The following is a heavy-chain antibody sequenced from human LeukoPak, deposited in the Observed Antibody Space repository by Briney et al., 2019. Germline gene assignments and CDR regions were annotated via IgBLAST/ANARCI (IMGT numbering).Heavy chain of an antibody. CDR2: IYYGGST. J-gene: IGHJ5*02. CDR3: ARGGFQGSWFDP. Sequence: SETLSLTCTVSGGSISTGGYYWSWIRQHPGKGLEWIGYIYYGGSTHYNPSLKSRVTISVDTSKNQFSLKLNSVSAADTAVYYCARGGFQGSWFDPWGQGTLVTVSS. CDR1: GGSISTGGYY. D-gene: IGHD2-21*01. V-gene: IGHV4-31*03.